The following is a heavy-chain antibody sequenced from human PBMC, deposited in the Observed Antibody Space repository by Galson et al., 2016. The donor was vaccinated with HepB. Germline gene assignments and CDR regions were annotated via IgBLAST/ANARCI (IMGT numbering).Heavy chain of an antibody. CDR3: ARELDHSFYFDY. CDR1: GYTFNTYN. CDR2: IKPSGGNT. Sequence: SVKVSCKASGYTFNTYNMHWVRQAPGQGLEWMGIIKPSGGNTIYAQKFQDRITMTRDTSTSTAYMELISLRSEDTAVYYCARELDHSFYFDYWGQGTLLTVSS. D-gene: IGHD1-14*01. V-gene: IGHV1-46*02. J-gene: IGHJ4*02.